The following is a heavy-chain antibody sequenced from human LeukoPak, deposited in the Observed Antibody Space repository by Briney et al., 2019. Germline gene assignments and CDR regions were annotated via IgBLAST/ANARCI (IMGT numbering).Heavy chain of an antibody. CDR1: GLRFSSYA. CDR2: ISGSGGST. CDR3: AKGGSSAWYERDWFDP. D-gene: IGHD6-19*01. V-gene: IGHV3-23*01. Sequence: QPGGSLRLSCAASGLRFSSYAMSWVRQAPGKGLEWVSGISGSGGSTDYRDSVKGRFTISRDNSMNTLYLQMNNLTAEDTAVYYCAKGGSSAWYERDWFDPWGQGTLVTVSS. J-gene: IGHJ5*02.